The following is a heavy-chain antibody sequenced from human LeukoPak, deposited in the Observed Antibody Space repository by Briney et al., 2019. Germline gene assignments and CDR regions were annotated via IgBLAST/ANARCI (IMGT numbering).Heavy chain of an antibody. CDR2: MNPNSGNT. J-gene: IGHJ5*02. CDR1: GYTSTSYD. CDR3: ARIGTRYSYGYGRNWFDP. V-gene: IGHV1-8*01. Sequence: ASVKVSCKASGYTSTSYDINWVRQATGQGLEWMGWMNPNSGNTGYAQKFQGRVTMTRNTSISTAYMELSSLRSEDTAVYYCARIGTRYSYGYGRNWFDPWGQGTLVTVSS. D-gene: IGHD5-18*01.